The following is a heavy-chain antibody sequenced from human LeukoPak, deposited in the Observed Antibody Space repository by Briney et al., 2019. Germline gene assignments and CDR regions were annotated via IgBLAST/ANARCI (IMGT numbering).Heavy chain of an antibody. CDR2: IYYSGST. CDR1: GGSISSGGYY. V-gene: IGHV4-31*03. J-gene: IGHJ4*02. D-gene: IGHD3-10*01. Sequence: PSQTLSLTCTVSGGSISSGGYYWSWIRQHPGKGLEWIGYIYYSGSTYYNPSLKSRVTISVDTSKNQFFLKLSSVTAADTAVYYCARWLVRTNYFDYWGQGTLVTVSS. CDR3: ARWLVRTNYFDY.